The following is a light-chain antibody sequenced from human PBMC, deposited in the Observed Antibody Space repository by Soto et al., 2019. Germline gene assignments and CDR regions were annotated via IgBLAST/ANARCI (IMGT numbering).Light chain of an antibody. V-gene: IGKV1-39*01. J-gene: IGKJ5*01. CDR3: QQTYTPPIT. Sequence: DIQMTQSPSSLSASVGDIVIITCRASQSVSGYLNWYQHKAGQAHELLIYAASSLQSGVPSRFRGSGSGTDFTLTINGLQPEDFAIYYCQQTYTPPITFGQGTRLEIK. CDR2: AAS. CDR1: QSVSGY.